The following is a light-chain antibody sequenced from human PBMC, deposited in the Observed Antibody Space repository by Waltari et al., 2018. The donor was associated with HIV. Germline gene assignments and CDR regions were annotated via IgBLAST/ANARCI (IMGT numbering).Light chain of an antibody. J-gene: IGLJ1*01. CDR1: SSDVGSYNY. CDR3: CSYAGSNTYL. CDR2: DVS. Sequence: QSALTQPASVSGFPGQSITISCTGSSSDVGSYNYVSWYQQHPGKAPKLLIYDVSKRPSGVSNRFSGSKSGNTASLTISGLQAEDEADYSCCSYAGSNTYLFGTGTEVTVL. V-gene: IGLV2-23*02.